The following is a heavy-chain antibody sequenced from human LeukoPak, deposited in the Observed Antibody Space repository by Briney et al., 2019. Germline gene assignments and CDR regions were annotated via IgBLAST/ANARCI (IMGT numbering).Heavy chain of an antibody. CDR1: GGSISSYY. Sequence: SETLSLTCTVSGGSISSYYWSWIRLPPGKGLEWIGYLYYSGSTNYNPSLKSRVTISVDTSKNQLSLKLSSVTAADTAVYYCARVGYGSGSWWDNWFDPWGQGTLVTVSS. CDR3: ARVGYGSGSWWDNWFDP. D-gene: IGHD3-10*01. V-gene: IGHV4-59*01. J-gene: IGHJ5*02. CDR2: LYYSGST.